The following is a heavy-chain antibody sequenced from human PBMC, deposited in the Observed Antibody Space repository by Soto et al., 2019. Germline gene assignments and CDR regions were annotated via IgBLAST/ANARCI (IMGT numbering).Heavy chain of an antibody. V-gene: IGHV1-58*01. J-gene: IGHJ6*02. CDR1: GFTFTSSA. CDR3: AADYGIDSDYYYGMDV. CDR2: IVVGSGNT. D-gene: IGHD1-26*01. Sequence: GASVKVSCKASGFTFTSSAVQWVRQARGQRLEWIGWIVVGSGNTNYAQKFQERVTITRDMSTSTAYMELSSLRSEDTAVYYCAADYGIDSDYYYGMDVWGQGTTVTVSS.